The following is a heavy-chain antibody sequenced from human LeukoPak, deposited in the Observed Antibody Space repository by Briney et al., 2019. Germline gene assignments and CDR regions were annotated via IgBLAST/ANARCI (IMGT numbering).Heavy chain of an antibody. V-gene: IGHV3-23*01. D-gene: IGHD6-6*01. CDR1: GFTFSSYA. CDR3: AKRSSSSRELDY. Sequence: PGGSLRLSCAASGFTFSSYAMSWVRQAPGKGLEWVSAISGSGGSTYYADSVKGRFTISRDNSKNTLFLQMSSLRAEDTAVYYCAKRSSSSRELDYWGRGTLVTVSS. J-gene: IGHJ4*02. CDR2: ISGSGGST.